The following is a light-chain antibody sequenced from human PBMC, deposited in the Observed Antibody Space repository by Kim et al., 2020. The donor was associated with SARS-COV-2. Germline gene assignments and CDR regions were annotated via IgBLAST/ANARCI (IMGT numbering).Light chain of an antibody. CDR1: KLGDKY. Sequence: SYELTQPPSVSVSPGQTASITCSGDKLGDKYACWYQHKPGQSPVLVIYQDSKRPSGIPERFSGSNSGNTTTLTISGTQAMDEADYYCQAWDSSTYVFGTG. V-gene: IGLV3-1*01. CDR3: QAWDSSTYV. CDR2: QDS. J-gene: IGLJ1*01.